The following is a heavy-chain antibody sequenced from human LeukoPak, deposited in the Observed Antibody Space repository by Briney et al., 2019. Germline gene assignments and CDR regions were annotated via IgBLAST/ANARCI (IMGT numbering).Heavy chain of an antibody. Sequence: SETLSLTCTVSGGSISSGDYYWSWIRQPPGKGLEWIGYIYYSGSTYYNPSLKSRVTISVDTSKNQFSLKLSSVTAADTAVYYCARQGITTHLDYWGQGTLVTVSS. CDR1: GGSISSGDYY. CDR3: ARQGITTHLDY. V-gene: IGHV4-30-4*01. D-gene: IGHD4-11*01. CDR2: IYYSGST. J-gene: IGHJ4*02.